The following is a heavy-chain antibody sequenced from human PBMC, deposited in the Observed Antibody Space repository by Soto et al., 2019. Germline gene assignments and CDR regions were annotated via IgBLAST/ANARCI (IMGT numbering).Heavy chain of an antibody. CDR2: MNPNSGNT. V-gene: IGHV1-8*01. Sequence: ASVKVSCKASGYTFTSYDINWVRQATGQGLEWMGWMNPNSGNTGYAHKFQGRVTMTRNTYISTAYMELSSLRSEDTAVYYCERPTPYYYGSGSSSLNAFDIWGQGTMVTVSS. D-gene: IGHD3-10*01. CDR3: ERPTPYYYGSGSSSLNAFDI. J-gene: IGHJ3*02. CDR1: GYTFTSYD.